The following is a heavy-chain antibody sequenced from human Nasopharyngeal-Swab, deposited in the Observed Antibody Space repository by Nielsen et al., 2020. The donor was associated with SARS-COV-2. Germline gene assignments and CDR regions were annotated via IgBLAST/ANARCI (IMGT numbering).Heavy chain of an antibody. CDR2: ISYDGSNK. D-gene: IGHD3-10*01. Sequence: GESLKISCAASGFTFSSYAMHWGRQAPGKGLEWVAAISYDGSNKYYADSVKGRFTISRDNSKNTLYLQMNSLRAEDTAVYYCARALLWFGESILDDAFDIWGQGTMVTVSS. J-gene: IGHJ3*02. CDR3: ARALLWFGESILDDAFDI. V-gene: IGHV3-30-3*01. CDR1: GFTFSSYA.